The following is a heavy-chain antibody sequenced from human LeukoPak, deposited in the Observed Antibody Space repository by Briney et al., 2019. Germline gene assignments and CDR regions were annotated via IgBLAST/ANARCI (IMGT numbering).Heavy chain of an antibody. CDR1: GFTSSRYA. Sequence: GGSLRLSCAASGFTSSRYAMHWVRQAPGKGLEWVAFIWPDGSKTYYADSVRGRFTISRDNSKNTLHLEMNTVRAEDTALYYCAKISSSSEPDFDYWGQGTLVTVS. CDR3: AKISSSSEPDFDY. D-gene: IGHD1-14*01. CDR2: IWPDGSKT. V-gene: IGHV3-30*02. J-gene: IGHJ4*02.